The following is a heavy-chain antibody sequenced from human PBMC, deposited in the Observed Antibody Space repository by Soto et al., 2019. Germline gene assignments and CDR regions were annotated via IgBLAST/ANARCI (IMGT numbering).Heavy chain of an antibody. CDR3: ARVLPSIPKYFDL. V-gene: IGHV4-30-2*01. J-gene: IGHJ2*01. CDR1: GGSISSGGYS. CDR2: IYHSGST. D-gene: IGHD2-21*01. Sequence: QLQLQESGSGLVKPSQTLSLTCAVSGGSISSGGYSWSWIRQPPGKGLEWIGYIYHSGSTYYNPSLKSRVSISVDRSKNQYSLKLSSVTAADTAVYYCARVLPSIPKYFDLWGRGTLVTVSS.